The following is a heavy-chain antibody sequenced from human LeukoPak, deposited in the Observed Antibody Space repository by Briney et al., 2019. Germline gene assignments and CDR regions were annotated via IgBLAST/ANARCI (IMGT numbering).Heavy chain of an antibody. D-gene: IGHD3-3*01. Sequence: GGSLRLSCAASGFTFSSYAMSWVRQAPGKGLEWISAISGSGGSTYYADSVKGRSTISRDNSKNTLYLQMNSLRDEDTAVYYCAKDLGSIFGVVTYYFDYWGQGTLVTVSS. CDR3: AKDLGSIFGVVTYYFDY. J-gene: IGHJ4*02. CDR1: GFTFSSYA. CDR2: ISGSGGST. V-gene: IGHV3-23*01.